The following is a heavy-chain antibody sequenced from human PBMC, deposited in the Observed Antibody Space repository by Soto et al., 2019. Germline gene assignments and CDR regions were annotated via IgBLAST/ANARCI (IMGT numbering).Heavy chain of an antibody. D-gene: IGHD3-16*01. CDR1: GFSFKDYY. CDR3: ARPTRFPGD. J-gene: IGHJ4*02. CDR2: ISGSGSDP. Sequence: QVQLVESGGNLVQPGGSLRLSCVASGFSFKDYYMTWFRQAPGKGLEFVSYISGSGSDPTYADSVKGRFTISRDNAKNSLYLPMNNLRAEDTAVYYCARPTRFPGDWGQGTLVTVSS. V-gene: IGHV3-11*05.